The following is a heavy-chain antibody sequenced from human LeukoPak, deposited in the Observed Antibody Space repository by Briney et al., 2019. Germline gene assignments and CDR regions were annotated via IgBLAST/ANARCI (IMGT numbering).Heavy chain of an antibody. J-gene: IGHJ3*02. CDR1: GGSISSGNFY. CDR2: IYASGST. CDR3: ARGGTMVRGIINFPFDI. D-gene: IGHD3-10*01. V-gene: IGHV4-61*02. Sequence: ASQTLSLTCTVSGGSISSGNFYWSWIRQPAGKGLEWIGRIYASGSTSYNSSLESRVTISLDSSKNQFSLKLSSVTAADTAVYYCARGGTMVRGIINFPFDIWGQGTMVTVSS.